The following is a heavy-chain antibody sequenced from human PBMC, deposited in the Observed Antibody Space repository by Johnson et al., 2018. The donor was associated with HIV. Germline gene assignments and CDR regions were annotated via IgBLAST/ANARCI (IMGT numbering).Heavy chain of an antibody. Sequence: VQLVESGGDLVQPGGSLRLSCAASGLAFSSFAMRWVRQAPGRGLEWVSAISGSGGSTSYADSVQGRFPISRDNSMDTLYLQMNNLRAEDTAVYYCAKGSRANTYGFDAFDIWGQGTMVTVSS. V-gene: IGHV3-23*04. CDR1: GLAFSSFA. CDR3: AKGSRANTYGFDAFDI. J-gene: IGHJ3*02. CDR2: ISGSGGST. D-gene: IGHD5-24*01.